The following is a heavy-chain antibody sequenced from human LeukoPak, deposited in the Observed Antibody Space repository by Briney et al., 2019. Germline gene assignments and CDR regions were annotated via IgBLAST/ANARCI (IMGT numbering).Heavy chain of an antibody. V-gene: IGHV4-38-2*01. CDR1: GYSITSGSY. CDR2: IYHSGTT. CDR3: ARCGNWAYNWFDP. J-gene: IGHJ5*02. Sequence: SETLSLTCDVSGYSITSGSYWGWIGRPPGKGLEWIGSIYHSGTTYYNPSLKSRVTVSVDTSKNQFSLNLSSVTAADTAVYYCARCGNWAYNWFDPWGQGTLVTVSS. D-gene: IGHD7-27*01.